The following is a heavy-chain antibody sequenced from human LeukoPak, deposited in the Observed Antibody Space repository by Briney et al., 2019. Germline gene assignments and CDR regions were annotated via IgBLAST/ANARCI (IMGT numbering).Heavy chain of an antibody. CDR2: ISYDGSNK. CDR3: ARTREI. J-gene: IGHJ4*02. D-gene: IGHD1-26*01. V-gene: IGHV3-30-3*01. CDR1: GCTFSSYA. Sequence: GGSLRLSCAASGCTFSSYAMHWVRQAPGKGLEWVAVISYDGSNKYYADPVKGRFTISRDNTKNTLYLQMNSLRAEDTAVYYCARTREIWGQGTLVTVSS.